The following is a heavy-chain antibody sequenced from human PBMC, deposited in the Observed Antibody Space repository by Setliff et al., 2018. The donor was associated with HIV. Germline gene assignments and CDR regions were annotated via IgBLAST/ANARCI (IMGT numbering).Heavy chain of an antibody. D-gene: IGHD3-10*01. Sequence: PGGSLRLSCAASGFSFSNYAMHWVRQAPGKGLEGVAFIPYDGSQNYYADSVKGRFTISRDNSRDTLFLQMNSLRPEDTAVYYCAKDEATLVRGVWNYYYYYIDVWGKGTTVHRLL. CDR2: IPYDGSQN. V-gene: IGHV3-30*02. CDR3: AKDEATLVRGVWNYYYYYIDV. CDR1: GFSFSNYA. J-gene: IGHJ6*03.